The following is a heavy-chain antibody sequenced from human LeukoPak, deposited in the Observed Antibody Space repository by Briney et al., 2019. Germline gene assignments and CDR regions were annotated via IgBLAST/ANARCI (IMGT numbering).Heavy chain of an antibody. J-gene: IGHJ6*02. CDR2: ISGDGNRI. CDR3: AKAIEPRAAARPYGMDV. V-gene: IGHV3-43*02. CDR1: GFTFDDFA. D-gene: IGHD6-13*01. Sequence: GGSLRLSCAASGFTFDDFAMHWVRQGPGKGLEWVSLISGDGNRIHYADSVKGRSTISRDNSKNSLYLQMNSLRTEDTALYYCAKAIEPRAAARPYGMDVWGQGTTVTVSS.